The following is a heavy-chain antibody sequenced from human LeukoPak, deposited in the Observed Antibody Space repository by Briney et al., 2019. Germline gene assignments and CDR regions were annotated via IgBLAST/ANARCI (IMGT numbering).Heavy chain of an antibody. Sequence: PGRSLRLSCAASGFTFSSYAMHWVRQAPGKGLEWVGRIRNKANSYTTEYAASVKGRFTVSRDNSKNSLYLQMNSLKTEDTAVYYCVGGAVYYFDCWGQGTLVTVSS. CDR1: GFTFSSYA. J-gene: IGHJ4*02. CDR3: VGGAVYYFDC. V-gene: IGHV3-72*01. CDR2: IRNKANSYTT.